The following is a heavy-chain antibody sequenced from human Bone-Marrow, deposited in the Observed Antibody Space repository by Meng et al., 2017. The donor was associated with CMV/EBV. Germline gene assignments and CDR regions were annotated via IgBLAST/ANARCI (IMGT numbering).Heavy chain of an antibody. D-gene: IGHD2-15*01. Sequence: GSLRLSCAASGFTFSSYSMNWVRQAPGKGLEWIGSIYYSGSTYYNPSLKSRVTISVDTSKNQFSLKLSSVTAADTAVYYCARDRGYCSGGSCYLMQWFDPWGQGTLVTVSS. CDR1: GFTFSSYS. CDR2: IYYSGST. V-gene: IGHV4-39*07. J-gene: IGHJ5*02. CDR3: ARDRGYCSGGSCYLMQWFDP.